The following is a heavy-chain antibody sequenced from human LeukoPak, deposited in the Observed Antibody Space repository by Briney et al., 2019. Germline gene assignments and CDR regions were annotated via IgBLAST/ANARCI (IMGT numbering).Heavy chain of an antibody. V-gene: IGHV3-30*18. J-gene: IGHJ4*02. CDR2: ISYDGSNK. CDR3: AKDLSTSGWILDY. D-gene: IGHD6-19*01. Sequence: PGGSLRLSCAASGFTFSSYGMHWVRQAPGKGLEWVAVISYDGSNKYYADSVKGRFTISRDNSKNSLYLQMSSLRTEDTAFYYCAKDLSTSGWILDYWGQGTLVTVSS. CDR1: GFTFSSYG.